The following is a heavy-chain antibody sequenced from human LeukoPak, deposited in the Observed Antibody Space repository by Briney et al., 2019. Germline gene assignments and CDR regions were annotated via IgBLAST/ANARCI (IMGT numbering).Heavy chain of an antibody. Sequence: SVKVSCKASGGTFSSYAISWVRQAPGQGLEWMGGIIPIFGTANYAQKFQGRVTITADESTSTAYMELSSLRSEDTAVYYCARLGFCYSAHCLDDYWGQGTLVTVSS. D-gene: IGHD2-2*03. CDR1: GGTFSSYA. V-gene: IGHV1-69*13. CDR2: IIPIFGTA. J-gene: IGHJ4*02. CDR3: ARLGFCYSAHCLDDY.